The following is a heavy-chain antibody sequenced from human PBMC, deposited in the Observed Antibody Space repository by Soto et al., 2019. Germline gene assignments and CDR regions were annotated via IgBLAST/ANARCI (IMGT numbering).Heavy chain of an antibody. J-gene: IGHJ4*02. CDR2: IYWDDNK. CDR3: XXXVSYSLYVY. V-gene: IGHV2-5*02. Sequence: QITLKESGPTLVKPTQTLTLTCTFSGFSLSTSGLGVGWIRQPPGKALEWLAVIYWDDNKRYSASLEDRLTIMKDTSKNQVVXIMXXXXXXXXXXXXXXXXVSYSLYVYWGQGTLVTVXS. D-gene: IGHD2-21*01. CDR1: GFSLSTSGLG.